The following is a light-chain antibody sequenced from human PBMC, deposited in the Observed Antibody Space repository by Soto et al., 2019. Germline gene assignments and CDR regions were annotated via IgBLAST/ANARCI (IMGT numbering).Light chain of an antibody. CDR3: QQYGTSLPVT. V-gene: IGKV3-20*01. Sequence: EIVLTQSPGTLSLFPGERATLSCRASQSLTNDYLAWYQQKPGQAPRLLIFGASSRATGIPDRFSGSGSGTDFTLTISRLEPEAFAVYYCQQYGTSLPVTFGQGTRLEIK. CDR1: QSLTNDY. CDR2: GAS. J-gene: IGKJ5*01.